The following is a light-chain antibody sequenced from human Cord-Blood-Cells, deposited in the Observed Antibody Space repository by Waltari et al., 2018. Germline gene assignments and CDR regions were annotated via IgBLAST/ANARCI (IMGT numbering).Light chain of an antibody. Sequence: IVLRQSPATLSLSPGERATLSCGASQSVSSYLTWYQQKPGQAPRLLIYAASNRATGIPARFSGSGSGTDFTLTISSLEPEDFAVYYCQQRSNWPLTFGGGTKVEIK. V-gene: IGKV3-11*01. CDR1: QSVSSY. J-gene: IGKJ4*01. CDR3: QQRSNWPLT. CDR2: AAS.